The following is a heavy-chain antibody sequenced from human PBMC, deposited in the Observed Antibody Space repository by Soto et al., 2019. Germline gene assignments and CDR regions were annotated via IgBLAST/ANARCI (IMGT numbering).Heavy chain of an antibody. V-gene: IGHV3-7*01. Sequence: EVQLVESGGGLVQPGGSLRLSCAASAFTFSTYWMSWVRQAPGKGLERVANINQDGSYTYYVPSVRGRFTISRNNAQNSLYLQMSSLRAEDTAVYYCSSQPVVAASRGQGTLVTVSS. CDR3: SSQPVVAAS. J-gene: IGHJ4*02. CDR2: INQDGSYT. D-gene: IGHD2-2*01. CDR1: AFTFSTYW.